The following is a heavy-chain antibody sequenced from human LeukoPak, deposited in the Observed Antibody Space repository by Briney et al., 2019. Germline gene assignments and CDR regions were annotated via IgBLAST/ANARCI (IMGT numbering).Heavy chain of an antibody. D-gene: IGHD6-19*01. J-gene: IGHJ4*02. Sequence: GGSLRLSCAASGFAFNAYGMHWVRQAPGKGLEWVAVLSYDGTNGYYAGSVKGRLTISRDNSKNTLDLQMNSLRAEDTAVYYCAKGLNSGWYGQSFDLWGQGTLVTVSS. CDR1: GFAFNAYG. V-gene: IGHV3-30*18. CDR2: LSYDGTNG. CDR3: AKGLNSGWYGQSFDL.